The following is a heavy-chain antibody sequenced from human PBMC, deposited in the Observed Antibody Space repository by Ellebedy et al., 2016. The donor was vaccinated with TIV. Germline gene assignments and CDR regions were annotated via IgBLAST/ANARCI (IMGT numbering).Heavy chain of an antibody. Sequence: SETLSLTXAVYGGSFSGYYWSWIRQPPGKGLEWIGEINHSGSTNYNPSLKSRVTISVDTSKNQFSLKLSSVTAADTAVYYCARVRAYDFWSGYKRGQTGPMDVWGKGTTVTVSS. CDR3: ARVRAYDFWSGYKRGQTGPMDV. CDR1: GGSFSGYY. J-gene: IGHJ6*03. V-gene: IGHV4-34*01. CDR2: INHSGST. D-gene: IGHD3-3*01.